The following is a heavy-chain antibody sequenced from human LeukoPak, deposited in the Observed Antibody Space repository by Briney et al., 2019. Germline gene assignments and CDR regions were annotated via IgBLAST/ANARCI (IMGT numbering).Heavy chain of an antibody. CDR2: ISSSSSYI. CDR1: GFTFSSYS. J-gene: IGHJ6*02. CDR3: AKDLGRDFWSGYYPRGMDV. Sequence: PGGSLRLSCAASGFTFSSYSMNWVRQAPGKGLEWVSSISSSSSYIYYADSVKGRFTISRDNSKNTLYLQMNSLRAEDTAVYYCAKDLGRDFWSGYYPRGMDVWGQGTTVTVSS. D-gene: IGHD3-3*01. V-gene: IGHV3-21*04.